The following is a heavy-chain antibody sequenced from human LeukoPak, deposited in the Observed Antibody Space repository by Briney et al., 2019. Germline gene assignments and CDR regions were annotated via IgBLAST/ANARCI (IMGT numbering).Heavy chain of an antibody. Sequence: SVKVSCKASGGTFSSYAISWVRQAPGQGLEWMGGIIPIFGTANYAQKFQGRVTITTDESTSTAYMELSSLRSEDTAVYYCARADYADLQSINYYYYMDVWGKGTTVTVSS. CDR2: IIPIFGTA. CDR1: GGTFSSYA. J-gene: IGHJ6*03. V-gene: IGHV1-69*05. D-gene: IGHD4-17*01. CDR3: ARADYADLQSINYYYYMDV.